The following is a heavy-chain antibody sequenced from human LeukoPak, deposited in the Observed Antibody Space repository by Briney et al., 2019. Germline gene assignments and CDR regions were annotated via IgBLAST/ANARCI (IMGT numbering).Heavy chain of an antibody. CDR2: INPNSGGT. CDR3: ARSLPLAAAQLYYYYMDV. V-gene: IGHV1-2*02. CDR1: GYTFTGYC. Sequence: ASVKVSCKASGYTFTGYCMHWVRQAPGQGLEWMGWINPNSGGTNYAQKFQGRVTMTRDTSISTAYMELSRLRSDDTAVYYCARSLPLAAAQLYYYYMDVWGKGTTVTVSS. J-gene: IGHJ6*03. D-gene: IGHD6-13*01.